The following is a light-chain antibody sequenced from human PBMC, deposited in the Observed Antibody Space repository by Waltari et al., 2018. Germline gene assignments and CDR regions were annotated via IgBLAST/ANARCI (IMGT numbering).Light chain of an antibody. CDR2: DAS. CDR1: QGLRRD. J-gene: IGKJ1*01. V-gene: IGKV3-15*01. CDR3: QQYHDWPRT. Sequence: EILLTQSPATLSVSPGDRATLFCRASQGLRRDLAWYQQKPGQAPRLLVYDASTREVGVPDRFSGSGSRTEFTLTISSLQSEDSAVYYCQQYHDWPRTFGQGTKVEIK.